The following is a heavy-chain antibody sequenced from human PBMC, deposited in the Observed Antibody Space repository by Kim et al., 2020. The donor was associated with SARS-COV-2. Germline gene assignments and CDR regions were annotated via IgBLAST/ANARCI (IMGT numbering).Heavy chain of an antibody. Sequence: LKSRVTISVDTSKNQFSLKLGSVTAADTAVYYCAREGYSREGYYYYGMDVWGQGTTVTVSS. CDR3: AREGYSREGYYYYGMDV. J-gene: IGHJ6*02. D-gene: IGHD5-12*01. V-gene: IGHV4-31*02.